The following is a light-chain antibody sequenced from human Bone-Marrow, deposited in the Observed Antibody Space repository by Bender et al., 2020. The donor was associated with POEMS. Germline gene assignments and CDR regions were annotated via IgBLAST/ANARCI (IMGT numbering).Light chain of an antibody. J-gene: IGLJ1*01. Sequence: QSALTQPASVSGSPGQSLTISCTGTSSNVGSYNLVSWYQQHPGKAPKLLIYEATKRPSGVSDRFSASKSGNTASLTISGLQAKDEADYYCCSLAGTYTYVFGGGTKVTVL. V-gene: IGLV2-23*01. CDR2: EAT. CDR1: SSNVGSYNL. CDR3: CSLAGTYTYV.